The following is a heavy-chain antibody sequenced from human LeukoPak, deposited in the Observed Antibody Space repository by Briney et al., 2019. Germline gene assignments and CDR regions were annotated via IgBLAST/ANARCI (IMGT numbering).Heavy chain of an antibody. V-gene: IGHV3-48*03. Sequence: GGSLRLSCAASGFTFSSYEMNWVRQAPGKGLEWVSYISSSGSTIYYADSVKGRFTISRDNAKNSLYLQMNSLRAEDTAVYYCARGDSGCYCFDYWGQGTLVTASS. CDR2: ISSSGSTI. D-gene: IGHD1-26*01. CDR1: GFTFSSYE. CDR3: ARGDSGCYCFDY. J-gene: IGHJ4*02.